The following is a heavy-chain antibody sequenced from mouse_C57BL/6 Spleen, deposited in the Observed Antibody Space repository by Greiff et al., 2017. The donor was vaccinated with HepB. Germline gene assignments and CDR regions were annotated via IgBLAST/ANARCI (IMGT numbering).Heavy chain of an antibody. CDR1: GYTFTSYW. Sequence: QVQLQQPGAELVRPGTSVKLSCKASGYTFTSYWMHWVKQRPGQGLEWIGVIDPSDSYTNYNQKFKGKATLTVDTSSSTAYMQLSSLTSEDSAVYYCARNYGNYRGLYDYWGQGTTLTVSS. D-gene: IGHD2-1*01. CDR3: ARNYGNYRGLYDY. CDR2: IDPSDSYT. V-gene: IGHV1-59*01. J-gene: IGHJ2*01.